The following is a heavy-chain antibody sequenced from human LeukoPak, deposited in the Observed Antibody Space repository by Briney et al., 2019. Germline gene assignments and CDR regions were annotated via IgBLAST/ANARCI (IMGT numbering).Heavy chain of an antibody. Sequence: PGGSLRLSCAASGFTFDSHAMTWVRQAPGKGLEWVSVISGSGGSTYYADSVKGRFTISRDNSKNTVYLQMNSLRAEDTAVYYCANIPAASFDAFDIWGQGTMVTVSS. CDR3: ANIPAASFDAFDI. V-gene: IGHV3-23*01. CDR2: ISGSGGST. D-gene: IGHD2-2*01. J-gene: IGHJ3*02. CDR1: GFTFDSHA.